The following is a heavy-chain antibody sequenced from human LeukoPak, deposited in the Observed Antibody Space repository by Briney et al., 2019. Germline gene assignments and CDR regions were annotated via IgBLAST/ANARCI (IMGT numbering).Heavy chain of an antibody. V-gene: IGHV3-30*18. J-gene: IGHJ4*02. Sequence: GRSPRLSCAASGFTFSTYGMHWVRQAPGKGLEWVAVISYDGSNKYYADSVKGRFTISRDNSKNTLYLQMNSLRAEDTAVYYCAKTEVLRFLEWSNFDYWGQGTLVTVSS. CDR2: ISYDGSNK. CDR3: AKTEVLRFLEWSNFDY. CDR1: GFTFSTYG. D-gene: IGHD3-3*01.